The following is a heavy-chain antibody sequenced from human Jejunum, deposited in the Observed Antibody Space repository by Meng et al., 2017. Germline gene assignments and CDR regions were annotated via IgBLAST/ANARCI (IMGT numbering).Heavy chain of an antibody. CDR3: TRDHFEYSYGYDASDI. D-gene: IGHD5-18*01. CDR1: GFNFDDFT. J-gene: IGHJ3*02. Sequence: SLKISRAAAGFNFDDFTMHWVRQAPGKGLEWVSGISWNSGNIAYADSVRGRFTISRDSAKNSLYLQMNSLGAEDTALYYCTRDHFEYSYGYDASDIWGQGTMVTVSS. V-gene: IGHV3-9*01. CDR2: ISWNSGNI.